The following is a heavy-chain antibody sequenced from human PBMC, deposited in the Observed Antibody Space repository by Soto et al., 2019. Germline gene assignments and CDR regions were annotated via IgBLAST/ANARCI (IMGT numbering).Heavy chain of an antibody. D-gene: IGHD5-12*01. Sequence: GGSLRLSCTASGFTFSSYWMHWVRQAPGKGLVWVSRINSDGSTTNYADPVKGRFTISRDNAKNTLYLQMNSLRAEDTAVYYCARVPTGGYDWNWGQGTLVTVSS. CDR2: INSDGSTT. J-gene: IGHJ4*02. CDR3: ARVPTGGYDWN. CDR1: GFTFSSYW. V-gene: IGHV3-74*01.